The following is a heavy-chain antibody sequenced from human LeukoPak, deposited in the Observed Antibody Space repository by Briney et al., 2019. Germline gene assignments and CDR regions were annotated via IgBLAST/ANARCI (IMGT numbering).Heavy chain of an antibody. V-gene: IGHV1-2*02. CDR2: INPNSGGT. CDR3: ARGWGPTGLDY. J-gene: IGHJ4*02. CDR1: GDTFTDYH. D-gene: IGHD3-9*01. Sequence: ASLNVSCKTIGDTFTDYHIHWLRQAPGQGLQWMGWINPNSGGTILAQKFQGRVTMTRDTSFKTAYMDLTSLKSDDTAVYYCARGWGPTGLDYWGQGTLVTVS.